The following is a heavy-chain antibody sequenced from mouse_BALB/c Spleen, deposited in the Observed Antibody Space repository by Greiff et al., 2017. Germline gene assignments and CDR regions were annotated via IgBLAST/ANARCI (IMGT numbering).Heavy chain of an antibody. Sequence: VQLQQSGTVLARPGASVKMSCKASGYTFTSYWMHWVKQRPGQGLEWIGAIYPGNSDTSYNQKFKGKAKLTAVTSTSTAYMELSSLTNEDSAVYYCTRGGEYDVGYYAMDYWGQGTSVTVSS. CDR2: IYPGNSDT. CDR1: GYTFTSYW. CDR3: TRGGEYDVGYYAMDY. D-gene: IGHD2-14*01. V-gene: IGHV1-5*01. J-gene: IGHJ4*01.